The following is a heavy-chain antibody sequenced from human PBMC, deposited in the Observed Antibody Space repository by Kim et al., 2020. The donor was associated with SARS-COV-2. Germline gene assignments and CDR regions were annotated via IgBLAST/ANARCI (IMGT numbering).Heavy chain of an antibody. CDR1: GLTFRNFG. CDR3: AREERYYFDY. Sequence: GGTLRLSCADSGLTFRNFGMHWVRQAPGTGLEWVAVIWNDGSNKYYADPVRARFTNSRDNSKNTLYLQMNSLRAEDTAVYYCAREERYYFDYWGQGTLVTVSS. CDR2: IWNDGSNK. V-gene: IGHV3-33*08. J-gene: IGHJ4*02.